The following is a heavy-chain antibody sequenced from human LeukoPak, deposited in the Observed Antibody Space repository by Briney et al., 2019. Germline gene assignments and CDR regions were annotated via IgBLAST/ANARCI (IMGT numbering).Heavy chain of an antibody. CDR2: IGTAGDT. CDR3: ARADSSVGAFDI. D-gene: IGHD3-22*01. CDR1: GFTFSSYD. V-gene: IGHV3-13*01. Sequence: RSGGSLRLSCAASGFTFSSYDMHWVRQATGKGLEWVSAIGTAGDTYYPGSVKGRFTISRENAKNSWYLQMNSLRAGDTAVYYCARADSSVGAFDIWGQGTMVTVSS. J-gene: IGHJ3*02.